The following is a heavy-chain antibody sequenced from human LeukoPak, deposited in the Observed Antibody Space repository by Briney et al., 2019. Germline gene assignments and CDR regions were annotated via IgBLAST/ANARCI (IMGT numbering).Heavy chain of an antibody. Sequence: SETLSLTCTVSGGSISSYYWSWIRQPPGKGLEWIGYIYYSGSTNYNPSLKSRVTISVDTSKNQFSLKLSSVTAADTAVYYCATWGLYGYYFDYWGQGTLVTVSS. D-gene: IGHD3-10*01. CDR2: IYYSGST. CDR1: GGSISSYY. V-gene: IGHV4-59*08. J-gene: IGHJ4*02. CDR3: ATWGLYGYYFDY.